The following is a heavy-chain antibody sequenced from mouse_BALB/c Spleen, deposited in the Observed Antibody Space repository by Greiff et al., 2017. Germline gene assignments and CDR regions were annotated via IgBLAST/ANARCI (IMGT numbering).Heavy chain of an antibody. V-gene: IGHV14-3*02. D-gene: IGHD2-4*01. J-gene: IGHJ4*01. CDR3: AREVLYDYDDAMDY. CDR2: IDPANGNT. CDR1: GFNIKDYY. Sequence: EVQLQQSGAELVRSGASVKLSCTASGFNIKDYYMHWVKQRPEQGLEWIGRIDPANGNTKYDPKFQGKATITADTSSNTAYLQLSSLTSEDTAVYYCAREVLYDYDDAMDYWVKEPQSPSPQ.